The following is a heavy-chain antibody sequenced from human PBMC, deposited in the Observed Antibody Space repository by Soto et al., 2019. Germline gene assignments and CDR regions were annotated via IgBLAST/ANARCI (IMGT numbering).Heavy chain of an antibody. Sequence: SSETLSLTCTVSGGSISSYYWSWIRQPPGKGLEWIGYIYYSGSTNYNPSLKSRVTISVDTSKNQFSLKLSSVTAADTAVYYCARRLGGVSIVGATYYFDYWGQGTLVTVSS. CDR1: GGSISSYY. CDR3: ARRLGGVSIVGATYYFDY. CDR2: IYYSGST. J-gene: IGHJ4*02. D-gene: IGHD1-26*01. V-gene: IGHV4-59*08.